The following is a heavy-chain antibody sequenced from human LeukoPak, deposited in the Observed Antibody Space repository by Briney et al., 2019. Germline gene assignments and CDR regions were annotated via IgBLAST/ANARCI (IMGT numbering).Heavy chain of an antibody. V-gene: IGHV4-34*01. CDR3: ARVMEESFDY. CDR1: GGSFSGYY. CDR2: INQSGST. D-gene: IGHD1-1*01. J-gene: IGHJ4*02. Sequence: PSETLSLTCAVYGGSFSGYYWSWIRQPPGKGLEWIGEINQSGSTNYNPSLKSRVTISVGTSKNQFSLKLSSVTAADTAVYYCARVMEESFDYWGQGTLVTVSS.